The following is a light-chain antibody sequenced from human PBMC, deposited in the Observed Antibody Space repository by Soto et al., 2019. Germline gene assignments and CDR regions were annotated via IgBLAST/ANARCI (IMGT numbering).Light chain of an antibody. J-gene: IGKJ1*01. CDR1: QSVSTD. Sequence: ETVLTQSPGTLSLSPGDRATLSCRASQSVSTDLAWYQQKPGQAPRLLIYGASSRATGIPDRFSGSGSGTDFTLIISRLEPEDFAVYHCQQYGSSPKTFGQGTKLEIK. V-gene: IGKV3-20*01. CDR2: GAS. CDR3: QQYGSSPKT.